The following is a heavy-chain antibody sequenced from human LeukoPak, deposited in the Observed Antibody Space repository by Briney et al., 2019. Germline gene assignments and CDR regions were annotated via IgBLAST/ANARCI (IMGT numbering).Heavy chain of an antibody. Sequence: SETLSLTCTVSIHSICLYYGSWIRQPAGKGLEWIGRIYTSGSTNYNPSLKSRVTMSVDTSKNQFSLKLSSVTAADTAVYYCARGGFSGYSSSWYADSNWGQGTLVTVSS. CDR2: IYTSGST. V-gene: IGHV4-4*07. D-gene: IGHD6-13*01. CDR3: ARGGFSGYSSSWYADSN. CDR1: IHSICLYY. J-gene: IGHJ4*02.